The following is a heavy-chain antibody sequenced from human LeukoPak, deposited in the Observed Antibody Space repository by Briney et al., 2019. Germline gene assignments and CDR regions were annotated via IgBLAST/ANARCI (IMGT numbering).Heavy chain of an antibody. D-gene: IGHD3-10*01. Sequence: PGGSLRLSCAASGFTFSSYAMSWVRQAPGKGLEWVSAISGSGGSTYYADSVKGRFTISRDNSKNTLYLQMNSLRAEDTAVYYCAKDGMVRGVIITTGYYFDYWGQGTLVTVSS. CDR3: AKDGMVRGVIITTGYYFDY. J-gene: IGHJ4*02. CDR1: GFTFSSYA. CDR2: ISGSGGST. V-gene: IGHV3-23*01.